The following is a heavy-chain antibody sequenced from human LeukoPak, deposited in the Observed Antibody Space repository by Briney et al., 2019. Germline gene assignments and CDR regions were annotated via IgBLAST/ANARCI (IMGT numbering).Heavy chain of an antibody. CDR3: ANMFSLGWESPEY. CDR2: INTDWSST. V-gene: IGHV3-74*01. J-gene: IGHJ1*01. D-gene: IGHD6-19*01. Sequence: GGSLRLSCAASGFTFSSYWMHWVRQAPGKGLVWVSRINTDWSSTSYADSVKGRFTISRDNANNSLYLQMNSLRAEDTAVYYCANMFSLGWESPEYWGQGTLVTVSS. CDR1: GFTFSSYW.